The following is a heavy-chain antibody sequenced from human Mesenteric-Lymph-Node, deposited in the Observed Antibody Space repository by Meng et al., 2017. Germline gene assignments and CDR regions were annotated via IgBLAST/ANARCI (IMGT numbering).Heavy chain of an antibody. CDR1: GGSISSGGYY. D-gene: IGHD2-15*01. Sequence: SETLSLTCTVSGGSISSGGYYWSWIRQHPGKGLEWIGYIYYSGSTYYNPSLKSLVTISVDTSKNQFSLKLSSVTAADTAVYYCARGRRYCSGGSCYGNYYYGMDVWGQGTTVTVSS. J-gene: IGHJ6*02. CDR3: ARGRRYCSGGSCYGNYYYGMDV. CDR2: IYYSGST. V-gene: IGHV4-31*01.